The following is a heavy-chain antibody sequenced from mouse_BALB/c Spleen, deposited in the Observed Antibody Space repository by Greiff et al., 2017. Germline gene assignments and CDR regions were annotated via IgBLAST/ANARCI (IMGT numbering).Heavy chain of an antibody. CDR3: ARDDYFDY. Sequence: EVQLVESGAELVKPGASVKLSCTASGFNIKDTYMHWVKQRPEQGLEWIGRIDPANGNTKYDPKFQGKATITADTSSNTAYLQLSSLTSEDTAVYYCARDDYFDYWGQDTTLTVSS. CDR1: GFNIKDTY. CDR2: IDPANGNT. J-gene: IGHJ2*01. V-gene: IGHV14-3*02.